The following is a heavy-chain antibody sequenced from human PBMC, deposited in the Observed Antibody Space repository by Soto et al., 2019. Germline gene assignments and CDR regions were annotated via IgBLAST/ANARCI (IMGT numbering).Heavy chain of an antibody. V-gene: IGHV3-11*01. CDR1: GFTFSDYY. J-gene: IGHJ6*02. CDR3: ARRKDIVVVPAARAGGMDV. CDR2: ISSSGSTI. D-gene: IGHD2-2*01. Sequence: SLRLSCAASGFTFSDYYMSWIRQAPGKGLEWVSYISSSGSTIYYADSVKGRFTISRDNAKNSLYLQMNSLRAEDTAVYYCARRKDIVVVPAARAGGMDVWGQGTTVTVSS.